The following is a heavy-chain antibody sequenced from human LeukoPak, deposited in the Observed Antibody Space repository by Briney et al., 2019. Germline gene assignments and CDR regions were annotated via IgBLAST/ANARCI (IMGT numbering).Heavy chain of an antibody. CDR1: GGSFSDYY. CDR2: INQSGST. V-gene: IGHV4-34*01. Sequence: SETLSLTCAVYGGSFSDYYWSWIRQPPGKGLEWNGEINQSGSTNYNPSLKSRVTISVDTSKNQFPLKLSSVTAADTAVYYCARALGYCSGGSCYPRRANWFDPWGQGTLVTVSS. CDR3: ARALGYCSGGSCYPRRANWFDP. J-gene: IGHJ5*02. D-gene: IGHD2-15*01.